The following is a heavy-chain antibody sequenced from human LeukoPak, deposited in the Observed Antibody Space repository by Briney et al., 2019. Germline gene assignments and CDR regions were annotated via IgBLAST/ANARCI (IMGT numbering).Heavy chain of an antibody. Sequence: GASVKVSCKASGGTFNNYAISWVRQAPGQGPEWMGGIMPLFGTPKYAQKFQGRVTIITDDSTSTAYMELSGLRSDDTAMYYCARDHCSGGSCPNPNWFDPWGQGTLVTVSS. J-gene: IGHJ5*02. CDR3: ARDHCSGGSCPNPNWFDP. V-gene: IGHV1-69*05. CDR2: IMPLFGTP. D-gene: IGHD2-15*01. CDR1: GGTFNNYA.